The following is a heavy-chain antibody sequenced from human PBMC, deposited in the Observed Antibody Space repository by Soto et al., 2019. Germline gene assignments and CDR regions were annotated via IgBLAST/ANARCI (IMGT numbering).Heavy chain of an antibody. V-gene: IGHV3-23*01. Sequence: EVQLLESGGGLVQPGGSLRLSCAASGFTFSSYAMGWVRQAPGKGLEWVSAISGSGGSTYYADSVKGRFTISRDNSKNTLYLQMNSLRAENTAVYYCAKHSRGGGYSGYDLFDYWGQGTLVTVSS. D-gene: IGHD5-12*01. J-gene: IGHJ4*02. CDR1: GFTFSSYA. CDR2: ISGSGGST. CDR3: AKHSRGGGYSGYDLFDY.